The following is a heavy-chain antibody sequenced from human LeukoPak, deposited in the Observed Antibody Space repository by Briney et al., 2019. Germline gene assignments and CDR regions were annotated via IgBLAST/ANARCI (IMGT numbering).Heavy chain of an antibody. CDR2: IYYSGST. J-gene: IGHJ6*03. Sequence: SETLSLTCTVSGGSISSSSYYWGWIRQPPGKGLEWIGSIYYSGSTYYNPSPKSRVTISVDTSKNQFSLKLSSVTAADTAVYYCARGTRQYYYDSSGWFNYYYYYYMDVWGKGTTVTVSS. CDR1: GGSISSSSYY. CDR3: ARGTRQYYYDSSGWFNYYYYYYMDV. D-gene: IGHD3-22*01. V-gene: IGHV4-39*07.